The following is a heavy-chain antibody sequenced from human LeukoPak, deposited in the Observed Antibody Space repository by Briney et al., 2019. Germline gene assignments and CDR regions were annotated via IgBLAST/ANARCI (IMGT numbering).Heavy chain of an antibody. D-gene: IGHD1-26*01. CDR1: GFTFSSYA. J-gene: IGHJ1*01. Sequence: GGSLRLSGAASGFTFSSYAMSWARQAPGKGLEWVSAITGSGGSTYYAGSVKGRFSISRDNSKNTLYLQMNSLRAEDTALYYCAKKVVVGATSPYSDFQDWGQGTLVTVSS. V-gene: IGHV3-23*01. CDR3: AKKVVVGATSPYSDFQD. CDR2: ITGSGGST.